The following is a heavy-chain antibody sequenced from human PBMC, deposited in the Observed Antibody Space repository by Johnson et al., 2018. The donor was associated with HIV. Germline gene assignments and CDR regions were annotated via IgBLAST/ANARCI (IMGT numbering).Heavy chain of an antibody. D-gene: IGHD3-22*01. Sequence: VQLVESGGGVVQPGRSLRLSCAASGFTFRSYAMSWVRQAPGRGLAWVSSFSGTGGTTYYADSVKGRFTISRDNSKNMLFLQMNSLRAEDTAVYYCAKSQDRSAHDYDFDLWGQGTVVTVSS. J-gene: IGHJ3*01. CDR3: AKSQDRSAHDYDFDL. CDR2: FSGTGGTT. V-gene: IGHV3-23*04. CDR1: GFTFRSYA.